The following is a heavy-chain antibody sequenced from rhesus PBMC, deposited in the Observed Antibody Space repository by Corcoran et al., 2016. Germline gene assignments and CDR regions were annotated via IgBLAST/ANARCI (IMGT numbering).Heavy chain of an antibody. J-gene: IGHJ4*01. CDR2: IYGSSGST. CDR3: ARGHYNFWTGYYFDY. CDR1: GGSISSGYD. D-gene: IGHD3-3*01. V-gene: IGHV4-76*01. Sequence: QVQLQESGPGVVKPSETLSLTCAVSGGSISSGYDWSWIRQTPGKGLEWIGYIYGSSGSTHYNPSLKNRVTISKDASKNQCSLKLSSVTAADTAVYYCARGHYNFWTGYYFDYWGQGVLVTVSS.